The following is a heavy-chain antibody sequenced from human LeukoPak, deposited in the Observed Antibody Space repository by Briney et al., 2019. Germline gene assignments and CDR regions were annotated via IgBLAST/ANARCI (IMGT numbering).Heavy chain of an antibody. CDR1: GYTFTSYD. Sequence: EASVKVSCKASGYTFTSYDINWVRQATGQGLEWMGWMNPNSGNTGYAQKFQGRVTMTRNTSISTAYMELSSLRSEDTAVYYCAKLSRITIFGVVMIPDVHFDYWGQGTLVTVSS. J-gene: IGHJ4*02. V-gene: IGHV1-8*01. D-gene: IGHD3-3*01. CDR3: AKLSRITIFGVVMIPDVHFDY. CDR2: MNPNSGNT.